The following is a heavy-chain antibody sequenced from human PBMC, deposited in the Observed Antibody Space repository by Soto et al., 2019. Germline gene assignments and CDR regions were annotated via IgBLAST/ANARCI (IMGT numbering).Heavy chain of an antibody. CDR3: ARQIYDSDTGPNFQYYFDS. J-gene: IGHJ4*02. CDR2: IDPSDSQT. Sequence: PGASLKISCKGSGYSFAGYWITWVRQKPGKGLEWMGRIDPSDSQTYYSPSFRGHVTISATKSITTVFLQWRSLRASDTAMYYCARQIYDSDTGPNFQYYFDSWGQGTPVTVSS. CDR1: GYSFAGYW. V-gene: IGHV5-10-1*01. D-gene: IGHD3-22*01.